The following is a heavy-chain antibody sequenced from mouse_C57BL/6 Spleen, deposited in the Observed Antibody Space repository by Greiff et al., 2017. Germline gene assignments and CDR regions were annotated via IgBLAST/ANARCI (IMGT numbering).Heavy chain of an antibody. D-gene: IGHD1-2*01. Sequence: VQLQQPGAELVKPGASVKLSCKASGYTFTSYWMHWVKQRPGQGLEWIGMIPPNSGSTNYNEKFKSKATLTVDKSSSTAYMQLSSLTSEDSAVYYWARDGYGRPFDYWGQGTTLTVSS. CDR3: ARDGYGRPFDY. J-gene: IGHJ2*01. CDR2: IPPNSGST. CDR1: GYTFTSYW. V-gene: IGHV1-64*01.